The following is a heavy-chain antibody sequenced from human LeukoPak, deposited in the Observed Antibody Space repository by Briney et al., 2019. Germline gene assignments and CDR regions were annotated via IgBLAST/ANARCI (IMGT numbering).Heavy chain of an antibody. D-gene: IGHD3-22*01. CDR3: SRYYGSSGSLDY. CDR1: GGSISKYY. Sequence: SETLSLTRTVSGGSISKYYWSWIRQPPGKGLEWIGYISYSGSTNDNPSLKSRVTISVDTSKNQFSLKLSSVTATDTAVYFCSRYYGSSGSLDYWGQGTLVTVSS. J-gene: IGHJ4*02. V-gene: IGHV4-59*01. CDR2: ISYSGST.